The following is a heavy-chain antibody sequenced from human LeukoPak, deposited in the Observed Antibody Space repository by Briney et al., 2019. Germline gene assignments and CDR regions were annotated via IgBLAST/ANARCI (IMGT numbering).Heavy chain of an antibody. V-gene: IGHV1-2*02. CDR3: ARTPFYYDSSGYYWY. D-gene: IGHD3-22*01. CDR2: INPNSGGT. J-gene: IGHJ4*02. Sequence: GASVTVSCKASGYTFTGYYMHWVRQAPGQGLEWMGWINPNSGGTNYAQKFQGRVTMTRDTSISTAYMELSRLRSDDTAVYYCARTPFYYDSSGYYWYWGQGTLVTVSS. CDR1: GYTFTGYY.